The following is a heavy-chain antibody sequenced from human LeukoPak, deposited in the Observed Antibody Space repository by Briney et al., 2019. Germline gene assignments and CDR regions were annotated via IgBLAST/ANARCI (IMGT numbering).Heavy chain of an antibody. CDR1: GDSVSSNSAA. Sequence: SQTLSLTCAISGDSVSSNSAAWHWIRQSPSRGLEWLGRTYYRSKWYNDYAVSVKSRITINPDTSKNQFSLQLNSVTPEGTAVYYCAREGPAYYDFWSGYYDYWGQGTLVTVSS. D-gene: IGHD3-3*01. V-gene: IGHV6-1*01. CDR2: TYYRSKWYN. CDR3: AREGPAYYDFWSGYYDY. J-gene: IGHJ4*02.